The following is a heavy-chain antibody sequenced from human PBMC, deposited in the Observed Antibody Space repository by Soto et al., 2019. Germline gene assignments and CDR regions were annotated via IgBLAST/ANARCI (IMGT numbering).Heavy chain of an antibody. CDR2: INHSGST. V-gene: IGHV4-34*01. J-gene: IGHJ4*02. CDR3: ARGYGSGSYRRVPFDY. CDR1: GGSFSGYY. Sequence: XGTLSLTCAVYGGSFSGYYWSGIRQPPGKGLEWIGEINHSGSTNYNPSLKSRVTISVDTSKNQFSLKLSSVTAADTAVYYCARGYGSGSYRRVPFDYWGQGTLVTVSS. D-gene: IGHD3-10*01.